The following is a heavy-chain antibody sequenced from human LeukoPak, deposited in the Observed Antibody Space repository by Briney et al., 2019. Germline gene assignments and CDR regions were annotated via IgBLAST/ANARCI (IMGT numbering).Heavy chain of an antibody. V-gene: IGHV4-61*02. Sequence: PSQTLSLTCAVSGGSISSGGYSWSWIRQPAGKGLEWIGRIYTSGGTNYNPSLKSRVTMSVDTSKNQFSLKLSSVTAADTAVYYCARVRNWGFDYWGQGTLVTVSS. D-gene: IGHD7-27*01. CDR2: IYTSGGT. CDR1: GGSISSGGYS. J-gene: IGHJ4*02. CDR3: ARVRNWGFDY.